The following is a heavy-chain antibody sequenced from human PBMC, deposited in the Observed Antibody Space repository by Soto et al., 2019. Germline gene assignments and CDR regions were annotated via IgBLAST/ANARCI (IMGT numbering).Heavy chain of an antibody. V-gene: IGHV3-33*01. Sequence: QVQLVESGGGVVQPGRSLRLSCAASGFTFSSYGMHWVRQAPGKGLEWVAVIWYDGTNKYYADSVKGRFTISRDNSKNTLYLQMNSRRAEDMAVYYCARERGAVAGTRYYYGMDVWGQGTTVTVSS. D-gene: IGHD6-13*01. CDR1: GFTFSSYG. J-gene: IGHJ6*02. CDR2: IWYDGTNK. CDR3: ARERGAVAGTRYYYGMDV.